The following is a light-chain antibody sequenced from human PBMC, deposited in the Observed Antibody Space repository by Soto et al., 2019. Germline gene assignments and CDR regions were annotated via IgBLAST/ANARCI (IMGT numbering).Light chain of an antibody. CDR2: RVS. CDR3: MQSTHWPPKT. Sequence: DVVLTQSPLSLPVTLGQPASISCRSSQSLVYSDGNTYLNWFQQRPGQSPRRLIYRVSNRDSGVPDRFSGSGSGTDFTLKISRVEAEDVGVYYFMQSTHWPPKTFGQGTKVEI. V-gene: IGKV2-30*01. J-gene: IGKJ1*01. CDR1: QSLVYSDGNTY.